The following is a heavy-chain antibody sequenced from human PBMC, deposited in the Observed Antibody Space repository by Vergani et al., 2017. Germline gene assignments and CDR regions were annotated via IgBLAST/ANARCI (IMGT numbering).Heavy chain of an antibody. Sequence: QLQLQESGPGLVKPSATLSLTCSVSGASIRSSNYYWGWIRQPPGKGLEWIASIYYSGCTYYNPSLKSRVTISVDTSKNQFSLKLRSVTAADTAVYFCARHSTVEWLVKLGWIVPWGQGILVTVSS. CDR3: ARHSTVEWLVKLGWIVP. CDR2: IYYSGCT. D-gene: IGHD6-19*01. V-gene: IGHV4-39*01. CDR1: GASIRSSNYY. J-gene: IGHJ5*02.